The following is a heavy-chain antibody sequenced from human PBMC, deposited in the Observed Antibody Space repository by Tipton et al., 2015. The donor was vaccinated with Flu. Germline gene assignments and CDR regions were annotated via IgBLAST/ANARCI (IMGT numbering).Heavy chain of an antibody. CDR3: ASSSRGFGELLTD. V-gene: IGHV3-7*01. J-gene: IGHJ4*02. Sequence: SLRLSCAASGFTFSSYWMSWVRQAPGKGLEWVANIKQDGSEKYYVDSVKGRFTISRDNAKNSLYLQMNSLRAEDTAVYYCASSSRGFGELLTDWGQGTLVTVSS. CDR1: GFTFSSYW. D-gene: IGHD3-10*01. CDR2: IKQDGSEK.